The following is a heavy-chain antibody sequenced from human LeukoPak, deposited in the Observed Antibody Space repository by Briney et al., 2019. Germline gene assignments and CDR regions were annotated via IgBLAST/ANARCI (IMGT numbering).Heavy chain of an antibody. CDR1: GFSFRNYW. CDR3: ARDGGLHTNFDY. J-gene: IGHJ4*02. V-gene: IGHV3-7*01. Sequence: GGSLRLSCAASGFSFRNYWMGWVRQALGKGLEWVANTKPDGSAEYCADSVRGRFTASRDNANNLLYLQMNRLRAEDTAVYYCARDGGLHTNFDYWGQGTLLTVSS. D-gene: IGHD2-15*01. CDR2: TKPDGSAE.